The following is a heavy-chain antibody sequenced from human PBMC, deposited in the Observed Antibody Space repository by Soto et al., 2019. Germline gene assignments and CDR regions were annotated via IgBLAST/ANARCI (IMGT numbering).Heavy chain of an antibody. CDR3: AKDQGGNTMIVVFIPNACDL. CDR1: GFTFSSYA. V-gene: IGHV3-23*01. Sequence: EVQLLESGGGLVQPGGSLRLSCAASGFTFSSYAMSWVRQAPGKGLEWVSDISGSGGSTYYADSGKGRFTISRDNSKNTLYLQMNSLRGEDTAVYYCAKDQGGNTMIVVFIPNACDLWGQGTMVTVSS. D-gene: IGHD3-22*01. J-gene: IGHJ3*01. CDR2: ISGSGGST.